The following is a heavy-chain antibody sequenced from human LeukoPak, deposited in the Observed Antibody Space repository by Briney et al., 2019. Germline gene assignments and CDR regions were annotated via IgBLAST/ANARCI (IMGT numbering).Heavy chain of an antibody. CDR1: GYTFTSYA. CDR2: INAGNGNT. D-gene: IGHD1-26*01. V-gene: IGHV1-3*03. J-gene: IGHJ3*02. CDR3: ARSGVGADGVLDI. Sequence: ASVKVSCKASGYTFTSYAMHWVRQAPGQRLEWMGWINAGNGNTKYSQEFQGRVTITRDTSASTAYMELSSLRSEDMAVYYCARSGVGADGVLDIWGQGTMVTVSS.